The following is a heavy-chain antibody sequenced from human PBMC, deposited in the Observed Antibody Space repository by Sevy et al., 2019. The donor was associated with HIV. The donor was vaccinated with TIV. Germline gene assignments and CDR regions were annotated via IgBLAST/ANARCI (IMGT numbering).Heavy chain of an antibody. V-gene: IGHV4-59*13. CDR1: GGSISSYY. CDR3: ARVGLARYFFDS. J-gene: IGHJ4*02. Sequence: SETLSLTCTVSGGSISSYYWSWIRQPPGKGLEWVGYIYSSGSTNYNPSLKSRVTISVDKSKNQFSLKLSSVTAADTAVYYCARVGLARYFFDSWGQGNLVTVSS. CDR2: IYSSGST.